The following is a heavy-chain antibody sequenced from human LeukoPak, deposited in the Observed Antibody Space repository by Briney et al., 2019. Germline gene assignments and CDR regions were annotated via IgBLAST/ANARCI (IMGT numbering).Heavy chain of an antibody. CDR1: GGSISSSSYY. CDR2: ICYSGST. CDR3: ARPRADYDILTGYLSENNWFDP. V-gene: IGHV4-39*01. D-gene: IGHD3-9*01. Sequence: SETLSLTCTVSGGSISSSSYYWGWIRQPPGKGLEWIGSICYSGSTYFNPSLKSRVTISVDTSKNQFSLKLSSMTAADTAVYYCARPRADYDILTGYLSENNWFDPWGQGTLVTVSS. J-gene: IGHJ5*02.